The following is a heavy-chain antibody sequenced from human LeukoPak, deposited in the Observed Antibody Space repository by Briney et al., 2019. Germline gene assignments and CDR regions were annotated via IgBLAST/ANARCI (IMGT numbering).Heavy chain of an antibody. CDR3: ARDEYDGDY. D-gene: IGHD3-3*01. Sequence: PGGSLRLSCAASGFTFSSYAMHWVRQAPGKGLEWVAVISYDGSNKYYADSVKGRFTISRDNSKNTLYLQMNSLRAEDTAVYYCARDEYDGDYWGQGTLATVSS. CDR1: GFTFSSYA. V-gene: IGHV3-30-3*01. J-gene: IGHJ4*02. CDR2: ISYDGSNK.